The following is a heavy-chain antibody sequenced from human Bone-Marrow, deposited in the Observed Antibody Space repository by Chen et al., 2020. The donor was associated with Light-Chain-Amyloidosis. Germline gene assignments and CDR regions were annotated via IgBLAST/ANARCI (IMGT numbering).Heavy chain of an antibody. D-gene: IGHD5-12*01. CDR1: GYTFPNYW. CDR3: ARRRDGYNFDY. J-gene: IGHJ4*02. Sequence: EVQLEQSGPEVKKPGESLKISCKGSGYTFPNYWIGWVRQMPGKGLEWMGVIYPDDSDARYSPSVEGQVTISADKSITAAYLQWRCLKASDTAMYYCARRRDGYNFDYWGQGTLVTVSS. CDR2: IYPDDSDA. V-gene: IGHV5-51*01.